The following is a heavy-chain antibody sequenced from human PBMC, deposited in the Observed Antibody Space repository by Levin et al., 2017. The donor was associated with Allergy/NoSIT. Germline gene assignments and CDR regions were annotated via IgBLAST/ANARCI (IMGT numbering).Heavy chain of an antibody. V-gene: IGHV3-15*01. CDR1: GLTFINAW. CDR2: IKSKTDGGTT. Sequence: GESLKISCAASGLTFINAWVSWVRQAPGKGLEWVGRIKSKTDGGTTDYAAPVKGRFTIPRDDSKNTLYLEMSSLKTEDTAVYYCTTVSGTTLGYFYYHAMDVWGPGTTVTVSS. D-gene: IGHD1-20*01. CDR3: TTVSGTTLGYFYYHAMDV. J-gene: IGHJ6*02.